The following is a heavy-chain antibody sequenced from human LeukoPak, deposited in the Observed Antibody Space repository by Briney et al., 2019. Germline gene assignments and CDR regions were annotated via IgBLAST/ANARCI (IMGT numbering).Heavy chain of an antibody. V-gene: IGHV3-23*01. CDR2: ISGSGGST. Sequence: GESLRLSCAASGFTVSSNYMSWVRQAPGKGLEWVSAISGSGGSTYCADSVKGRFTISRDNSKNTLYLQMNSLRAEDTAVYYCAKSMTLQWRGFFDLWGRGTHVTVSS. CDR1: GFTVSSNY. CDR3: AKSMTLQWRGFFDL. J-gene: IGHJ2*01. D-gene: IGHD6-19*01.